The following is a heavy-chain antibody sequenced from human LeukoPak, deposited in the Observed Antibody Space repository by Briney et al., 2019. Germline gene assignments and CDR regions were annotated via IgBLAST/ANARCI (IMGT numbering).Heavy chain of an antibody. CDR2: IIPIFGTA. D-gene: IGHD5-18*01. Sequence: GASVKVSCKASGGTFSSYAISWVRQAPGQGLEWMGGIIPIFGTANYAQKFQGRVTITADESTSTAYMELSSLRSEDTAVYYCARAERGLDTAMVTLELDYWGQGTLVTVSS. V-gene: IGHV1-69*13. J-gene: IGHJ4*02. CDR1: GGTFSSYA. CDR3: ARAERGLDTAMVTLELDY.